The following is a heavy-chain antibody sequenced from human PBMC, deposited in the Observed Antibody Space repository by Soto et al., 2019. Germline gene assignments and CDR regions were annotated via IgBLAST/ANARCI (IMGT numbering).Heavy chain of an antibody. CDR3: AREYCTRSSCYGVDY. Sequence: QVQLMQSGAEVKKPGGSVKVSCMASGYTFTDLGISWVRQAPAQGLEWMGWSSTYNGDTKYAQKAQDRVTLTTDTSTSTAYMELRSLRSDDTAVYYCAREYCTRSSCYGVDYWGQGTLVTVSS. CDR1: GYTFTDLG. CDR2: SSTYNGDT. J-gene: IGHJ4*02. V-gene: IGHV1-18*01. D-gene: IGHD2-2*01.